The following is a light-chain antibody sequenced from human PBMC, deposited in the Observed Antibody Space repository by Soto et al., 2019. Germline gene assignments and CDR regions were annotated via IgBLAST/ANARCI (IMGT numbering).Light chain of an antibody. CDR3: QQYNSYPWT. CDR1: QNINSW. CDR2: EAS. Sequence: DIHMTQSPSTLSASVVDRVTITCLASQNINSWLAWYQQKPGKAPKLLIYEASSLEKGVPARFGGSGSGTEFTLTISSLQPDDFATYYCQQYNSYPWTFGQGTKVDIK. J-gene: IGKJ1*01. V-gene: IGKV1-5*03.